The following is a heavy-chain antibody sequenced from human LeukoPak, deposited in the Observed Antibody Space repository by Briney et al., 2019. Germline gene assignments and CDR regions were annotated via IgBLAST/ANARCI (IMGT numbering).Heavy chain of an antibody. D-gene: IGHD5-18*01. J-gene: IGHJ4*02. Sequence: VASVKVSCKASGYTFTSYYMHWVRQAPGEGLEWMGIINPTGGSTSYAQKFQGRVTMTRDTSTSTVYMELSSLRSEDTAVYYCARIGYSYGHFDYWGQGTLVTVSS. CDR2: INPTGGST. CDR3: ARIGYSYGHFDY. CDR1: GYTFTSYY. V-gene: IGHV1-46*01.